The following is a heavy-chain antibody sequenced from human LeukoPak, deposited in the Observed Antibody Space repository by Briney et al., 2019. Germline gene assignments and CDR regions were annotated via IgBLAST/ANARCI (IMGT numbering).Heavy chain of an antibody. CDR3: ATSTAMVSGYYYYMDV. D-gene: IGHD5-18*01. CDR1: GFTFSSYA. V-gene: IGHV3-23*01. Sequence: QPGGSLRLSCAASGFTFSSYAVSWVRQAPGKGLEWVSAISGSGGSTYYADSVKGRFTISRDNSKNTLYLQMNSLRAADTAVYYCATSTAMVSGYYYYMDVWGKGTTVTVSS. CDR2: ISGSGGST. J-gene: IGHJ6*03.